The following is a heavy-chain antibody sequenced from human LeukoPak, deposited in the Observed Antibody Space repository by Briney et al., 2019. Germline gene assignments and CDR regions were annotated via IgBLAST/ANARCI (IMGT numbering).Heavy chain of an antibody. CDR2: IYTSGST. J-gene: IGHJ6*03. Sequence: SETLSLTCTVSGGSISGYYWSWIRQPAGKGLEWIGRIYTSGSTNYNPSLKSRVTMSVDTSKNQFSLKLSSVTAADTAVYYCARDLDYGDYIRGYYMDVWGKGTTVTISS. CDR3: ARDLDYGDYIRGYYMDV. CDR1: GGSISGYY. D-gene: IGHD4-17*01. V-gene: IGHV4-4*07.